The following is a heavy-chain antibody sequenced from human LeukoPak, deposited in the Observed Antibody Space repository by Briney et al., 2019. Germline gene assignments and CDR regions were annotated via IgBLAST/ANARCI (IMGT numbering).Heavy chain of an antibody. D-gene: IGHD6-6*01. CDR3: ARGGIAARRTRPGYYHFDY. CDR1: GFTFSSYW. V-gene: IGHV3-7*01. J-gene: IGHJ4*02. Sequence: AGGSLRLSCAASGFTFSSYWMSWVRQAPGKGLEWVANIKQDGSEKYYVDSVKGRFTISRDNAKNSLYLQMNSLRAEDTAVYYCARGGIAARRTRPGYYHFDYWGQGTLVTVSS. CDR2: IKQDGSEK.